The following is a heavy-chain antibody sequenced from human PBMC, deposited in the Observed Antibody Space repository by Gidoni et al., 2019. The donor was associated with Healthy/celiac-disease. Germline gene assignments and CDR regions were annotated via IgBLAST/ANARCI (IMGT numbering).Heavy chain of an antibody. V-gene: IGHV1-2*02. CDR2: INHNSGGT. CDR3: ARGDDDYGGKWVY. D-gene: IGHD4-17*01. Sequence: QVQLVQSGAEVKKPVASVQVSCTSSVYTFTGYYMHWVRQAPGQGLEWMGWINHNSGGTNYAQKFQGRVTMTRETSISTAYMELSRLRSDDTAVYYCARGDDDYGGKWVYWGQGTLVNVSS. J-gene: IGHJ4*02. CDR1: VYTFTGYY.